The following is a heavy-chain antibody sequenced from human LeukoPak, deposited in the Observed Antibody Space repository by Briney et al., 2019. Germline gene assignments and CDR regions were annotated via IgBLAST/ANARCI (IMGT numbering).Heavy chain of an antibody. CDR3: AREKESGYGAFDI. J-gene: IGHJ3*02. Sequence: WGSLRHSRAASGLTLSRFAMHWVRQAPGKGLEGVAHISSNGGDKYYADSVRGRFTISRDISENTLYLQMNSLRAEDTAVYYRAREKESGYGAFDILGQGRM. V-gene: IGHV3-30*04. CDR1: GLTLSRFA. CDR2: ISSNGGDK. D-gene: IGHD5-12*01.